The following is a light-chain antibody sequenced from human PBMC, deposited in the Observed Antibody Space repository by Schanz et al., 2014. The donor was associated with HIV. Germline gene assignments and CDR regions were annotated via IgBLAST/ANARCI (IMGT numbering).Light chain of an antibody. J-gene: IGLJ2*01. CDR3: SSYTGSSSVI. CDR2: EVS. V-gene: IGLV2-14*01. CDR1: SSDVGHYDY. Sequence: QSVLTQPPSASGSRGQSVTISCTGTSSDVGHYDYVSWYQQHPGKAPKLMIYEVSKRPSGVSNRFSGSKSGNTASLTISGLQAEDEADYYCSSYTGSSSVIFGGGTKLTVL.